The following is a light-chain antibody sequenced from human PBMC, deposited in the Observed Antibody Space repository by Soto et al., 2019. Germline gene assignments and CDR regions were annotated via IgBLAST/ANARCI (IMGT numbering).Light chain of an antibody. J-gene: IGKJ1*01. Sequence: EIVMTQSPATLSVALGETATLSCRASLSVTGNLAWFQQKPGQAPSLLIYGASTRATGVPARFSGSGSGTEFTLSISSLHSEGFAVYYCQQYETWPRTFVQGTKVEIK. CDR3: QQYETWPRT. CDR1: LSVTGN. V-gene: IGKV3-15*01. CDR2: GAS.